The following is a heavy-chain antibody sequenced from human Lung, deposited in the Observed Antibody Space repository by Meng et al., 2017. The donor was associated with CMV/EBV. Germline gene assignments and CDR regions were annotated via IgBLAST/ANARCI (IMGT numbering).Heavy chain of an antibody. J-gene: IGHJ6*02. V-gene: IGHV6-1*01. Sequence: WNVIRQSPTRGLEWLGRTYYRSKWYDDYAMAVKSRITINPDTSKNQFSLQLNSVTPEDTAVYYCARDYYDSGAYYYTEEYYHGLDVWGQGTTVTVSS. D-gene: IGHD3-22*01. CDR2: TYYRSKWYD. CDR3: ARDYYDSGAYYYTEEYYHGLDV.